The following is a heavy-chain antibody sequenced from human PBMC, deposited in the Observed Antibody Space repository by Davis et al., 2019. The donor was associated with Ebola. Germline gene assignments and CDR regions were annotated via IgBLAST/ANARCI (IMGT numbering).Heavy chain of an antibody. CDR2: IYYSGST. V-gene: IGHV4-59*01. J-gene: IGHJ6*02. CDR1: GGSISSYY. Sequence: SETLSLTCTVSGGSISSYYWSWIRQPPGKGLEWIGYIYYSGSTNYNPSLKSRVTISVDTSKNQFSLKLSSVTAADTAVYYCAREERRYYYYGMDVWGQGTTVTVSS. CDR3: AREERRYYYYGMDV.